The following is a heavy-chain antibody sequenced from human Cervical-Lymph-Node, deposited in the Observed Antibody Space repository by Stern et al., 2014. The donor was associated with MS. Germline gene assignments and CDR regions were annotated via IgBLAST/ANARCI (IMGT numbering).Heavy chain of an antibody. J-gene: IGHJ6*02. CDR1: GFSLSTSGMC. CDR3: ARMSTVTTPYGMDV. CDR2: IDWDDDK. Sequence: ESGPALVKTTQTLTLTCTFSGFSLSTSGMCVSWIRQPPGKALEWLGRIDWDDDKFYSTSLRTRLTISKDTSKNQVVLTMTNMDPVDTATYYCARMSTVTTPYGMDVWGQGTTVTVSS. V-gene: IGHV2-70*17. D-gene: IGHD4-17*01.